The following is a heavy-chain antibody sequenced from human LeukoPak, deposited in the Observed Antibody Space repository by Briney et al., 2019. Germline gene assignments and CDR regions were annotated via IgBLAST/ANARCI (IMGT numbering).Heavy chain of an antibody. J-gene: IGHJ4*02. CDR2: VNSGSSST. Sequence: RPGGSLRLSCAASQFTFSNYDMSWVRQAPGRGLEWVSVVNSGSSSTSYADSAKGRFTISRDNSENTVYLQMNSLRAEDTAVYYCAKRGSGRYFDYWGQGTLVTVSS. V-gene: IGHV3-23*03. CDR1: QFTFSNYD. CDR3: AKRGSGRYFDY. D-gene: IGHD5-12*01.